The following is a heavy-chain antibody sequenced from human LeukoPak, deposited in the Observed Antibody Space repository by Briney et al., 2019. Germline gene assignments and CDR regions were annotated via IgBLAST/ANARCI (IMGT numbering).Heavy chain of an antibody. CDR3: ATRNYYFDTSSSPYFDY. Sequence: SETLSLTCTVSGGSISGSPYYNAWIRQPPGKGLEWIGSVYYSGTTYFNPSLKSRVTILVDTSKNQFSLKLSSVTAADTALYYCATRNYYFDTSSSPYFDYWGQGILVTVSS. CDR1: GGSISGSPYY. D-gene: IGHD3-22*01. V-gene: IGHV4-39*01. J-gene: IGHJ4*02. CDR2: VYYSGTT.